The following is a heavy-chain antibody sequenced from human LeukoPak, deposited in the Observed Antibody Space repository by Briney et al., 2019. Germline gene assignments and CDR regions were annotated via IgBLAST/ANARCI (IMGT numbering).Heavy chain of an antibody. CDR3: ARRNIRGYNSFNI. CDR1: GGSISTYY. Sequence: PSETLSLTCTVSGGSISTYYWSWVRQAPGAGLQWLGYLYTTTTNYTPSLKRRVTISADTSKTQLSLRLHSVTAADTAVYYCARRNIRGYNSFNIWGQGTMVTVSS. D-gene: IGHD5-24*01. CDR2: LYTTTT. V-gene: IGHV4-4*08. J-gene: IGHJ3*02.